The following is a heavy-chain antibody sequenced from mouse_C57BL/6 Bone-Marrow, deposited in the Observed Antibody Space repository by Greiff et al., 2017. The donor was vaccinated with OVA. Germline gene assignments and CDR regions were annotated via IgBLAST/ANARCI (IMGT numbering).Heavy chain of an antibody. J-gene: IGHJ4*01. CDR1: GFSLTSYG. CDR2: IWGGGST. CDR3: AKHFYYDYDGGVYAMDY. Sequence: VKLMESGPGLVAPSQSLSITCTVSGFSLTSYGVDWVRQPPGKGLEWLGVIWGGGSTNYNSALMSRLSISKDNSKSQVFLKMNSLQTDDTAMYYCAKHFYYDYDGGVYAMDYWGQGTSVTVSS. D-gene: IGHD2-4*01. V-gene: IGHV2-9*01.